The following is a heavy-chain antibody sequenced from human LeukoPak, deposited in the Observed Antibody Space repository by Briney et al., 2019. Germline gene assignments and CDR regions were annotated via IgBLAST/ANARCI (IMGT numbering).Heavy chain of an antibody. D-gene: IGHD3-3*01. J-gene: IGHJ6*02. V-gene: IGHV4-31*03. CDR3: ARDQLGSGYYYYGMDV. CDR1: GGSISSGGYY. CDR2: IYYSGST. Sequence: SSETLSVTCTVSGGSISSGGYYWSWIRQHPGKGLEWIGYIYYSGSTYYNPSLKSRVTISVDTSKNQFSLKLSSVTAADTAVYYCARDQLGSGYYYYGMDVWGQGTTVTVSS.